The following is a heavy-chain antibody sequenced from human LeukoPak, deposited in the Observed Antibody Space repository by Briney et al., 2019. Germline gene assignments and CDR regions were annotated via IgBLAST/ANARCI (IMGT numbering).Heavy chain of an antibody. V-gene: IGHV3-21*01. CDR2: ISSSSSYI. J-gene: IGHJ4*02. CDR1: GFTFSSYA. CDR3: ARSSDWHFDY. Sequence: GGSLRLPCAASGFTFSSYAMNWVRQAPGKGLEWVSSISSSSSYIYHADSVKGRFTISRDNAKSSLYLQMNSLRAEDTAFYYCARSSDWHFDYWGQGILVTVSS. D-gene: IGHD6-19*01.